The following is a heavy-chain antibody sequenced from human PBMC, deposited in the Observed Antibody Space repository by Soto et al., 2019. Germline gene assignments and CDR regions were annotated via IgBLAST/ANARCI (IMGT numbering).Heavy chain of an antibody. V-gene: IGHV3-30-3*01. CDR2: VSYDGSNK. Sequence: QVQLVESGGGVVQPGRSLRLSCAASAFIFSSYAMHWVRQAPGKGLEWVAIVSYDGSNKYYADSVKGRFTISRDNSKNTLYLQMNSLRFEDTAVYYCARSRFMERPDYYYFGMDVWGQGTTVTVSS. CDR1: AFIFSSYA. D-gene: IGHD1-1*01. CDR3: ARSRFMERPDYYYFGMDV. J-gene: IGHJ6*02.